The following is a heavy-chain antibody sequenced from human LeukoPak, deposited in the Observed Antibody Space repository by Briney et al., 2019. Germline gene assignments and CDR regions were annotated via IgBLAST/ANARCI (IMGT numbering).Heavy chain of an antibody. CDR2: IYYSGST. Sequence: PSETLSLTCTVSGGSISSSSYYWGWIRQPPGKGLEWIGSIYYSGSTYYNPSLKSRVTISVDTSKNQFSLKLSSVTAADTAVYYCARGNRYEQWLRVDWFDPWGQGTLVTVSS. V-gene: IGHV4-39*07. CDR3: ARGNRYEQWLRVDWFDP. CDR1: GGSISSSSYY. J-gene: IGHJ5*02. D-gene: IGHD6-19*01.